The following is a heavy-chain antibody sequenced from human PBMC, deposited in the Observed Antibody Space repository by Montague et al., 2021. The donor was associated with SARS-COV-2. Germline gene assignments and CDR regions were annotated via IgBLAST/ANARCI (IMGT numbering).Heavy chain of an antibody. CDR1: GGSFSGYY. J-gene: IGHJ5*02. V-gene: IGHV4-34*01. D-gene: IGHD3-9*01. CDR2: INHSGST. Sequence: SETLSLTCAVSGGSFSGYYWSWIRQPPGKGLEWIGEINHSGSTNYNPSLKSRVTISVDTSKNQFSLKLSSVTAADTAVYYCARERFSYFDCLGSTCFDPWGQGTLVTVSS. CDR3: ARERFSYFDCLGSTCFDP.